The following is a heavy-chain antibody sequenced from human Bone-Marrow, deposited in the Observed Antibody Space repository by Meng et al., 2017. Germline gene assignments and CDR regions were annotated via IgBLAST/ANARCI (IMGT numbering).Heavy chain of an antibody. CDR1: GGSFSGYY. V-gene: IGHV4-34*01. J-gene: IGHJ4*02. CDR3: ARDCSSSSCSLDY. Sequence: QVQLQQWGAGMLKRSETLSLTCGVYGGSFSGYYWSWIRQPPGKGLEWIGEINHSGSTNYNPSLKSRVTMSVDTSKNQFSLKLSSVTAADTAVYYCARDCSSSSCSLDYWGQGTLVTVSS. CDR2: INHSGST. D-gene: IGHD2-2*01.